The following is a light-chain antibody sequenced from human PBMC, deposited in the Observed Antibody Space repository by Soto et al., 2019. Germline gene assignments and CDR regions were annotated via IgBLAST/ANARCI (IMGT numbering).Light chain of an antibody. CDR1: QSISSW. CDR2: DAS. V-gene: IGKV1-5*01. Sequence: DIQMTQSPSTLSASLGDRVTITCRASQSISSWLAWYQQKPGKAPKLLIYDASSLESGVPSRFSGSGSGTESTLTISSLQPDDFETYYCQQYNSYSRTFGQGTKVDIK. CDR3: QQYNSYSRT. J-gene: IGKJ1*01.